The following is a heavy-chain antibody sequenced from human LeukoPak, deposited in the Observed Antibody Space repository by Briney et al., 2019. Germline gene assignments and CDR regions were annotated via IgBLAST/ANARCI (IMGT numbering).Heavy chain of an antibody. CDR2: IIPILGIA. J-gene: IGHJ4*02. CDR1: GGTFSSYA. CDR3: ARDGWEGRYFDWLLFY. Sequence: ASVKVSCKASGGTFSSYAISWVRQAPGQGLEWMGRIIPILGIANYAQKLQGRVTITADKSTSTAYMELSSLRSEDTAVYYCARDGWEGRYFDWLLFYWGQGTLVTVSS. V-gene: IGHV1-69*04. D-gene: IGHD3-9*01.